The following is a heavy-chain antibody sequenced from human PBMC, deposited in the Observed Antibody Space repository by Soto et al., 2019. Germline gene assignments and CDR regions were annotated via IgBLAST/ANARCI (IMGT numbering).Heavy chain of an antibody. CDR1: GYSFTSYW. J-gene: IGHJ5*02. Sequence: PGESLKISCNGSGYSFTSYWIGWVRQMPGKGLEWMGIIYPGDSDTRYSPSFQGQVTISADKSISTAYLQWSSLKASDTAMYYRARAGSEAGSQGWFDPWGQGTLVTVSS. D-gene: IGHD6-19*01. V-gene: IGHV5-51*01. CDR3: ARAGSEAGSQGWFDP. CDR2: IYPGDSDT.